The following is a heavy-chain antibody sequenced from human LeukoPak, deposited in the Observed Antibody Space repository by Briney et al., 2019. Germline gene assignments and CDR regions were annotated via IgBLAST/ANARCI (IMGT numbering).Heavy chain of an antibody. CDR2: IRSKANSYAT. J-gene: IGHJ4*02. D-gene: IGHD6-6*01. V-gene: IGHV3-73*01. CDR1: GFNFSGSA. Sequence: GGSLRLSCAASGFNFSGSAMRWVRLASGKGLEWVGRIRSKANSYATAYYVSVKGRFTISRDDSKNTAYLQMDSLKTEDTAVYSCTRPDYGSSSGGDYWGQGTLVTVSS. CDR3: TRPDYGSSSGGDY.